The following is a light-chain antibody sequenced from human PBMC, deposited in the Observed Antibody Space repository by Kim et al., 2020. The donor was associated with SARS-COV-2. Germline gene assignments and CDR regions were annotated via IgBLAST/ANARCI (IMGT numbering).Light chain of an antibody. V-gene: IGLV2-23*01. CDR2: EAT. J-gene: IGLJ3*02. CDR3: CSFGGSSTLV. CDR1: SSDVGSYNV. Sequence: LTQPASVSGSPGQSITISCTGTSSDVGSYNVVSWYQHHPGKAPKLLIYEATKRPSGVSYRFSGSKSGKTASLTISGLQADDEADYYCCSFGGSSTLVFGGGTQLTVL.